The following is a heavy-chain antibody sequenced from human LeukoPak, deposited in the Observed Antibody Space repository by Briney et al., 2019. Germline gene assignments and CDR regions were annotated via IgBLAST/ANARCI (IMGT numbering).Heavy chain of an antibody. D-gene: IGHD3-9*01. V-gene: IGHV3-7*01. CDR2: IKQDGSEK. CDR1: GFTFSSYW. Sequence: GGSLRLSCAASGFTFSSYWMSWVRQAPGKGLEWVANIKQDGSEKYYVDSVKGRFTISRDNAKNSLYLQMNSLRAEDTAVYYCARDWYDNSDAFDIWGQGTVVTVSS. CDR3: ARDWYDNSDAFDI. J-gene: IGHJ3*02.